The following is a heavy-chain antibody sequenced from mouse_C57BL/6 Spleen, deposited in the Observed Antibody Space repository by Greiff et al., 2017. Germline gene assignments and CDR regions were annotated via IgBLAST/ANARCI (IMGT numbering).Heavy chain of an antibody. D-gene: IGHD4-1*01. V-gene: IGHV5-17*01. J-gene: IGHJ4*01. CDR3: ARDWDGNYYAMDY. CDR1: GFTFSDYG. Sequence: EVKLQESGGGLVKPGGSLKLSCAASGFTFSDYGMHWVRQAPEKGLEWVAYISSGSSTIYYADTVKGRFTISRDNAKNTLFLQMTSLRSEDTAMYYCARDWDGNYYAMDYWGQGTSVTVSS. CDR2: ISSGSSTI.